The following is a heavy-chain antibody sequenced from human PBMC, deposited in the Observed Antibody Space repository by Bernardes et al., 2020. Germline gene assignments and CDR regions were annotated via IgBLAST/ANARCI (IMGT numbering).Heavy chain of an antibody. CDR3: GRDEAVGRPWFDP. D-gene: IGHD3-3*01. V-gene: IGHV3-33*08. Sequence: GGSLRLSCAASGFASRNYGFHWVRQATGKGLEGVAEIWYHGRNQYYSDSVRGRFTISRDDSKNTIYLQLNSLRVEDTAVYYCGRDEAVGRPWFDPLGQGTLVIVSS. CDR1: GFASRNYG. J-gene: IGHJ5*02. CDR2: IWYHGRNQ.